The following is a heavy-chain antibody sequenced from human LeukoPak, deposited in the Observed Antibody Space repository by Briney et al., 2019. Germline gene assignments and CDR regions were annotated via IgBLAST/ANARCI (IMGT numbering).Heavy chain of an antibody. CDR1: GGSISSYY. V-gene: IGHV4-59*08. D-gene: IGHD3-22*01. CDR3: ASLRLQGSGYYFSY. Sequence: SETLSLTCTVSGGSISSYYWSWIRQPPGKGLEWIGYIYYSGSTNHNPSLKSRVTISVDTSKNQFSLKLSSVTAADTAVYYCASLRLQGSGYYFSYWGQGTLVTVSS. J-gene: IGHJ4*02. CDR2: IYYSGST.